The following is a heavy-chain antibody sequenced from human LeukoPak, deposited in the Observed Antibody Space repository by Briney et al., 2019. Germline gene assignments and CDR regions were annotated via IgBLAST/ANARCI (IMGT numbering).Heavy chain of an antibody. CDR1: GGSISSYY. J-gene: IGHJ4*02. CDR2: IYYSGST. CDR3: ARSDTIYYFDN. V-gene: IGHV4-59*08. D-gene: IGHD5-24*01. Sequence: PSETLSLTCTVSGGSISSYYWSWIRQPPGKGLEWIGYIYYSGSTDYSPSLKSRVTISLDTSKSQFSLKLTSVTATDTAVYYCARSDTIYYFDNWGQGTLVTVSS.